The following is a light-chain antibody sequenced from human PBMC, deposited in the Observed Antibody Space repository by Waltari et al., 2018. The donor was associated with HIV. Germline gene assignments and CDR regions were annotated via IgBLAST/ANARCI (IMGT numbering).Light chain of an antibody. CDR2: DVS. J-gene: IGLJ1*01. Sequence: QSALTQPRSVSGSPGQSVTISCPGTSSDVGGYYYVPWYQQHPGKAPKLMIYDVSKRPSGVPDRFSGSKSGNTASLTISGLQAEDEADYYCCSYAGSYTFDVFGTGTKVTVL. V-gene: IGLV2-11*01. CDR1: SSDVGGYYY. CDR3: CSYAGSYTFDV.